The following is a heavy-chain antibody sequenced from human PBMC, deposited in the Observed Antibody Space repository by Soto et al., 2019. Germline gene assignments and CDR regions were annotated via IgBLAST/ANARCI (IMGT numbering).Heavy chain of an antibody. V-gene: IGHV1-69*13. CDR1: GGTFSSYA. J-gene: IGHJ3*02. Sequence: VKVSCKASGGTFSSYAISWVRQAPGQGLEWMGGIIPILGTANYAQKFQGRVTITADESTSTAYMELSSLRSEDTAVYYCARVRGSYPDDAFDIWGQGTMVTVSS. D-gene: IGHD1-26*01. CDR2: IIPILGTA. CDR3: ARVRGSYPDDAFDI.